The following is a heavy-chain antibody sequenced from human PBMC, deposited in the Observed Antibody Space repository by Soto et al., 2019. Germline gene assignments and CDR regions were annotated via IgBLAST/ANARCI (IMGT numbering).Heavy chain of an antibody. Sequence: EVQLLESGGDLVQPGGSLRLSCAASGFTFTSYAMSWIRKAPGKGLEWVSAITGGGDNTYYADSVKGRFTISRDNSKNTLYLQMNSLRAADTAFYYCTQDGGSRDWLTVNWGQGPLVTVSS. D-gene: IGHD3-9*01. CDR3: TQDGGSRDWLTVN. V-gene: IGHV3-23*01. CDR2: ITGGGDNT. J-gene: IGHJ4*02. CDR1: GFTFTSYA.